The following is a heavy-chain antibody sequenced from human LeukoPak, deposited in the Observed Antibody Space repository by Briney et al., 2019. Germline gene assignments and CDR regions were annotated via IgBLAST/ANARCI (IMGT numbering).Heavy chain of an antibody. V-gene: IGHV1-2*02. CDR3: ARDRGVAAAGLLDP. CDR2: INPNNGDT. J-gene: IGHJ5*02. CDR1: GYTFSYYY. Sequence: ASVKVSCKSSGYTFSYYYIHWVRQAPGQGLEWIGWINPNNGDTNYAQSLQGRVTLTRDTSSTTVYMELTRLTPDDTAVFYCARDRGVAAAGLLDPWGQGTLVTVSS. D-gene: IGHD6-13*01.